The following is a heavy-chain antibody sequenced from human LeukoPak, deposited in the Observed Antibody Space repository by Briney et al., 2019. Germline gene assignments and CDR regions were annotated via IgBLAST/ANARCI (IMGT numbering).Heavy chain of an antibody. CDR2: ISYDGSNK. CDR1: GFTFSSYG. D-gene: IGHD6-19*01. Sequence: GGSLRLSCAASGFTFSSYGMHWVRQAPGKGLEWVAVISYDGSNKYYADSVKGRFTISRDNSKNTLYLQMNSLRAEDTAVYYCAKDGRSGWADYWGQGTLVTV. J-gene: IGHJ4*02. CDR3: AKDGRSGWADY. V-gene: IGHV3-30*18.